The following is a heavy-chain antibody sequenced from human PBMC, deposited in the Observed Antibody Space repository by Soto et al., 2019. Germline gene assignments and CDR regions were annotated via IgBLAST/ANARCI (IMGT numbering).Heavy chain of an antibody. Sequence: GASVKVSCKASGYTFTSYAMHWVRQAPGQRLEWMGWINAGNGNTKYSQKFQGRVTITRDTSASTAYMELSSLRSEDTAVYYCARGGIVVVPAAIGSYYFDYWGQGTLVTVSS. CDR2: INAGNGNT. V-gene: IGHV1-3*01. CDR1: GYTFTSYA. CDR3: ARGGIVVVPAAIGSYYFDY. D-gene: IGHD2-2*01. J-gene: IGHJ4*02.